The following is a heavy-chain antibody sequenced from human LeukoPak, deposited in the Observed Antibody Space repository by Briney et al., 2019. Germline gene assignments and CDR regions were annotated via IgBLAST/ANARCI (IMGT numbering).Heavy chain of an antibody. CDR3: ARDSLKRITMIVGAFDI. CDR2: IWYDGSNK. D-gene: IGHD3-22*01. CDR1: GFTFSSYG. Sequence: GGSLRLSCAASGFTFSSYGMHWVRQAPGKGLEWVAVIWYDGSNKYYADSVKGRFTISRDNSMNTLYLQMNSLRAEDTAVYYCARDSLKRITMIVGAFDIWGQGTMVTVSS. J-gene: IGHJ3*02. V-gene: IGHV3-33*01.